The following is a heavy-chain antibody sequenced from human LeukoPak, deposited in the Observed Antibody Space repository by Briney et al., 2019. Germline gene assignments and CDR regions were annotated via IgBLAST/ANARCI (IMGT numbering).Heavy chain of an antibody. CDR2: INPNSGGT. Sequence: GASVKVSRKVSGYTLTELSMHWVRQALVQGLEWMGWINPNSGGTIYAQKFQGRVTMTRDTSISTAYMELSRLRSDDTAVYYCAGDLALRFLGYWGQGTLVTVSS. J-gene: IGHJ4*02. D-gene: IGHD3-3*01. CDR3: AGDLALRFLGY. CDR1: GYTLTELS. V-gene: IGHV1-2*02.